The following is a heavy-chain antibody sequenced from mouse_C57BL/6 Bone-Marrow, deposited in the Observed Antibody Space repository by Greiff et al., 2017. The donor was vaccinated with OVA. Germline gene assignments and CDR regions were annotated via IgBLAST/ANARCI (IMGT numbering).Heavy chain of an antibody. CDR1: GYTLTSYG. CDR2: IYPRSGNT. Sequence: VQLQQSGAELARPGASVKLSCKASGYTLTSYGISWVKQRTGQGLEWIGEIYPRSGNTYYNEKFKGKATLTAGKSSSTAYMERRSLTSEDSAVYFCALTQYFDVWGTGTTVTVSS. CDR3: ALTQYFDV. V-gene: IGHV1-81*01. D-gene: IGHD4-1*01. J-gene: IGHJ1*03.